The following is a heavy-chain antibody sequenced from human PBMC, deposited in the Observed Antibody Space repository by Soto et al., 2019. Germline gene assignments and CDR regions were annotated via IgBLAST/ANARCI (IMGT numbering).Heavy chain of an antibody. J-gene: IGHJ3*01. D-gene: IGHD1-26*01. CDR1: GFTFCYYW. Sequence: EVQLVESGGGLVRPGGSLRLSCAASGFTFCYYWMHWVRQAPGKGLVWVSRIHSDGSSTTYADFVKGRFIISRDNARNTVDLQMNSVRVEDTAVYYCARGDRGAFDLWGQGTVVTASS. V-gene: IGHV3-74*01. CDR2: IHSDGSST. CDR3: ARGDRGAFDL.